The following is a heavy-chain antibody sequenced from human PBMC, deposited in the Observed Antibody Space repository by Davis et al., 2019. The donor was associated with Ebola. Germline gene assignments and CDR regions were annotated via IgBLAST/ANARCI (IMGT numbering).Heavy chain of an antibody. D-gene: IGHD3-22*01. CDR1: GFTVSSNY. CDR3: ARDRGSSGYYLGPPDY. Sequence: GESLKISCAASGFTVSSNYMSWVRQAPGKGLEWVSVIYSGGSTYYADSVKGRFTISRDDSKNTLYLQMNSLIAEDTAVYYCARDRGSSGYYLGPPDYWGQGTLVTVSS. J-gene: IGHJ4*02. CDR2: IYSGGST. V-gene: IGHV3-53*01.